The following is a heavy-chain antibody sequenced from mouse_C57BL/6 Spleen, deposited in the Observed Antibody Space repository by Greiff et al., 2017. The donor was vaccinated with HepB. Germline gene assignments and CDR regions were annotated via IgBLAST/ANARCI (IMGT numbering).Heavy chain of an antibody. CDR2: IRSKSSNYAT. Sequence: EVQLVESGGGLVQPKGSLKLSCAASGFTFNTYAMHWVRQAPGKGLEWVARIRSKSSNYATYYADSVKDRFTISRDDSQSMLYLQMNNLKTEDTAMYYCVRGGGYYDYDEDFDVWGTGTTVTVSS. D-gene: IGHD2-4*01. CDR1: GFTFNTYA. J-gene: IGHJ1*03. V-gene: IGHV10-3*01. CDR3: VRGGGYYDYDEDFDV.